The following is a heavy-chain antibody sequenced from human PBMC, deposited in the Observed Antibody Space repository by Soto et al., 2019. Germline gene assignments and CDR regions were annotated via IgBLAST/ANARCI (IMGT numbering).Heavy chain of an antibody. CDR2: INPNSGGT. D-gene: IGHD6-13*01. Sequence: GASVKVSCKASGYTFTGYYMHWVRQAPGQGLEWMGWINPNSGGTNYAQKFQGRVTMTRDTSISTAYMELSRLRSDDTAVYYCARPLAAAGSNYYYYGMDVWGQGTTVTVSS. J-gene: IGHJ6*02. V-gene: IGHV1-2*02. CDR1: GYTFTGYY. CDR3: ARPLAAAGSNYYYYGMDV.